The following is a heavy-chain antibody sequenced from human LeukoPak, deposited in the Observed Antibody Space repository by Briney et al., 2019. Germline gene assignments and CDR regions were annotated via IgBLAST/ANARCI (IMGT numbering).Heavy chain of an antibody. CDR3: ARSSDGSYYDY. CDR2: IDWDNDK. CDR1: GFSLSTNGMR. J-gene: IGHJ4*02. D-gene: IGHD5-24*01. V-gene: IGHV2-70*04. Sequence: SGPALVKPTQTLTLTCTSSGFSLSTNGMRASWIRQPPGKALEWLARIDWDNDKFYSTSLRTRLTIFKDTSKNEVVLTMTNMDPVDTATYYCARSSDGSYYDYWGQGTLVTVSS.